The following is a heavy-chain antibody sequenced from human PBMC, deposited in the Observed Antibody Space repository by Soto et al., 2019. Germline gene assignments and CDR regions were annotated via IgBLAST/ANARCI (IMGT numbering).Heavy chain of an antibody. D-gene: IGHD1-20*01. J-gene: IGHJ4*02. CDR1: GGSISSGGFY. V-gene: IGHV4-31*03. CDR3: ARSNWKYYFDF. Sequence: QVQLQESGPGLVKPSQTLSLTCSVSGGSISSGGFYWSWIRQHPGKGLEWIGYISYSGSTYYNPSLKSRVTISVDTSKKQFSLKLSSVTAADTAAYYCARSNWKYYFDFWGQGTLVTVSS. CDR2: ISYSGST.